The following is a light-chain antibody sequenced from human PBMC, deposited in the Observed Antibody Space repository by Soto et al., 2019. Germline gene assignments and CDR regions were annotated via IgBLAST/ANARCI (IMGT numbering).Light chain of an antibody. V-gene: IGLV2-11*01. CDR1: SSDVGGYNY. CDR2: DVS. CDR3: CSSAGSYSYV. Sequence: QSALTQPRSVSGSPGQSVTISCTGTSSDVGGYNYVSWYQQHPGKAPKLMIYDVSKRPSGVPDRFSGSKSGNTASLTISGLQAEDEADYCCSSAGSYSYVFGTETKLTVL. J-gene: IGLJ1*01.